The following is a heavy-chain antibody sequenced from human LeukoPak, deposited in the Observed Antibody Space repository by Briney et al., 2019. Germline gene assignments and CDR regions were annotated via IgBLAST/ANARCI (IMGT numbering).Heavy chain of an antibody. Sequence: PSETLSLTCTVSGGSISSYYWSWIRQPAGKGLEWIGRIYTSGSTNYNPSLKSRVTISVDKPKNQFSLKLSSVTAADTAVYYCARGGGQQLVGGYYYYYYMDVWGKGTTVTVSS. CDR1: GGSISSYY. J-gene: IGHJ6*03. CDR2: IYTSGST. CDR3: ARGGGQQLVGGYYYYYYMDV. V-gene: IGHV4-4*07. D-gene: IGHD6-13*01.